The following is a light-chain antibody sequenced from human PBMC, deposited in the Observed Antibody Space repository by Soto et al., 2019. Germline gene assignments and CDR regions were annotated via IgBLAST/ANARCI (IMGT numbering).Light chain of an antibody. Sequence: QSAPTQPASVSGSPGQSITISCTGTSSDVGGYNYVSWYQQHPGKAPKLMIYEVSNRPSGVSNRFSGSKSGNTASLTISGLQAEDEADYYCSSYTSSSTLAVFGGGTQLTVL. CDR3: SSYTSSSTLAV. V-gene: IGLV2-14*01. CDR2: EVS. J-gene: IGLJ7*01. CDR1: SSDVGGYNY.